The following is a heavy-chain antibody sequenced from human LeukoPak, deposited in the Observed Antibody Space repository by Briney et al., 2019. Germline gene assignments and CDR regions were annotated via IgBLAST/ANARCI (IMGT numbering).Heavy chain of an antibody. J-gene: IGHJ5*01. CDR1: GFTFSSYW. CDR3: VRGLRGVGGTKFDS. D-gene: IGHD1-26*01. V-gene: IGHV3-74*01. Sequence: GGSLRLSCAASGFTFSSYWMHWVRQVPGKGLGGVSRINSDGSNTNYADSVKGRFTISRNNAKNTLYLQMNSLRAEDTAVYYCVRGLRGVGGTKFDSWGQGTLATVSS. CDR2: INSDGSNT.